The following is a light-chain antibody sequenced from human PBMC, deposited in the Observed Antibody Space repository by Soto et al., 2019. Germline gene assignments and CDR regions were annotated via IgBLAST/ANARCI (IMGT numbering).Light chain of an antibody. V-gene: IGKV1-5*03. J-gene: IGKJ1*01. CDR3: QQHISYPRT. CDR1: QGLTKA. Sequence: DIQMTQSPSTLPASVGDRVIITCRASQGLTKALVWYQQKPGKAPNLLIYKASNLASGVPLRFSGSGSGTEFTLTISSLQPEDFATYYCQQHISYPRTFGQGTKVEIK. CDR2: KAS.